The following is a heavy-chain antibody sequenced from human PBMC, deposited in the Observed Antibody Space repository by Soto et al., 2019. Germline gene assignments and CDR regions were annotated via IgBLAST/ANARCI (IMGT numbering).Heavy chain of an antibody. Sequence: EVQLVESGGDLVKPWGSLRLSCAASGFTFNNAWLSWVRQAPGKGLEWVGRIKSTINGGTTDYAAPLRGRFTISRDDSKNMLYLQMNSLKTEDAAVYYCTTGLGQQLVVFDYWGQGTLLTVSS. V-gene: IGHV3-15*01. CDR2: IKSTINGGTT. D-gene: IGHD6-13*01. CDR1: GFTFNNAW. CDR3: TTGLGQQLVVFDY. J-gene: IGHJ4*02.